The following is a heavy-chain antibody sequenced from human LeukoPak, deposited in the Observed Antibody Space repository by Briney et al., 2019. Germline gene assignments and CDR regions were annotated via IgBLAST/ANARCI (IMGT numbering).Heavy chain of an antibody. CDR3: ARNRNIRGPREPFAY. Sequence: ASVKVSCTASGYTFTNYYMHWVRQAPGQGLEWMGIINPSGGSTTYAQKFQGRVTITRDTSTSTVYMELSSLRSEDTAVYYCARNRNIRGPREPFAYWGQGTLVTVSS. V-gene: IGHV1-46*01. J-gene: IGHJ4*02. D-gene: IGHD1-14*01. CDR1: GYTFTNYY. CDR2: INPSGGST.